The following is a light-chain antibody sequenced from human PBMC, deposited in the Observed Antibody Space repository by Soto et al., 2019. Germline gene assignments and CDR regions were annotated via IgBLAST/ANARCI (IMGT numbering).Light chain of an antibody. V-gene: IGKV1-39*01. CDR3: QQYYSYPRIT. CDR1: QPISEY. J-gene: IGKJ5*01. Sequence: DIQMTQSPSSLSASVGDRVTITCXTSQPISEYLNWYQQKPGKAPSLLIYTSSNLQTGVPSRFSGSGSGTHFTLTISCLQFEDFATYYCQQYYSYPRITFGQGTRLEI. CDR2: TSS.